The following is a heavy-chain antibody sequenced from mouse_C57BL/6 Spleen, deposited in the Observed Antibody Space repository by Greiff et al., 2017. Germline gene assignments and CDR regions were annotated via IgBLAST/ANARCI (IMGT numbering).Heavy chain of an antibody. D-gene: IGHD1-1*01. CDR1: GFNITDDY. CDR2: IDPANGDT. Sequence: VQLQQSGAELVRPGASVKLSCTASGFNITDDYMHWVKQRPEQGLEWIGWIDPANGDTEYAAKFQGKATITADTSSNTAYLQLSSLTSEDTAVYDCTTSTTVEAPDYWGQGTTLTVSS. J-gene: IGHJ2*01. V-gene: IGHV14-4*01. CDR3: TTSTTVEAPDY.